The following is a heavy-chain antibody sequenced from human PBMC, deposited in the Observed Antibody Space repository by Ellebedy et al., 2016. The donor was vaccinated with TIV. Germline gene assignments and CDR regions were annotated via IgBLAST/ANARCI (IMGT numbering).Heavy chain of an antibody. D-gene: IGHD2/OR15-2a*01. Sequence: MPSETLSLTCTVSGGSISSSRYYWGWIRQPPGKGLEWIGSIYYSGKTYYNPSLKSRVTIYVDTSKNKFSLNLSSVTAADTAVFYCSRTHLFYSTDDWYFDLWGRGTLVTVSS. J-gene: IGHJ2*01. V-gene: IGHV4-39*01. CDR3: SRTHLFYSTDDWYFDL. CDR2: IYYSGKT. CDR1: GGSISSSRYY.